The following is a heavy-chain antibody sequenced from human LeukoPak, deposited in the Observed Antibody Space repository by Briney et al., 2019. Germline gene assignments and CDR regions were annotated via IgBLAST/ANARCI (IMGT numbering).Heavy chain of an antibody. V-gene: IGHV3-23*01. CDR1: GFTFSSYT. CDR2: ITTGGPNT. Sequence: GGSLRLSCTASGFTFSSYTMSWVRQAPGKVLKWVSTITTGGPNTYYADSVKGRFTVSRDDSKNTLYLQMNSLRAEDTAVYYCAKDGGLWVSAHWGDSWGQGTLVTVSS. D-gene: IGHD7-27*01. J-gene: IGHJ4*02. CDR3: AKDGGLWVSAHWGDS.